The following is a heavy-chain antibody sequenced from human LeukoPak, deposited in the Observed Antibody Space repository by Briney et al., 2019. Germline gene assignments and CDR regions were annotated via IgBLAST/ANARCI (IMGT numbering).Heavy chain of an antibody. J-gene: IGHJ4*02. CDR1: GGSFSVYY. Sequence: SETLSLTCAVYGGSFSVYYWSWIRQPPGKGLGWIGEINHSGSTNYNPSLKSRVTISVDTSKNQFSLKLSSVTAADTAVYYCASQIVVVPAAVDYWGQGTLVTVSS. V-gene: IGHV4-34*01. CDR2: INHSGST. CDR3: ASQIVVVPAAVDY. D-gene: IGHD2-2*01.